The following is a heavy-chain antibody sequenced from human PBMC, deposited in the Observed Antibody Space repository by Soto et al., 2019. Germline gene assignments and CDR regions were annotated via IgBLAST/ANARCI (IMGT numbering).Heavy chain of an antibody. CDR3: AKGGSGSYFDY. Sequence: EVQLLESGGGLVQPGGSLRLSCAASGFTFSSYAMSWVRQAPGKGLEWVSSISYSGVSTYYADSVKGRFTISRDNSKNTLYLQMNSLRAEDTAVYYCAKGGSGSYFDYWGQGTLVTVSS. V-gene: IGHV3-23*01. D-gene: IGHD1-26*01. CDR2: ISYSGVST. J-gene: IGHJ4*02. CDR1: GFTFSSYA.